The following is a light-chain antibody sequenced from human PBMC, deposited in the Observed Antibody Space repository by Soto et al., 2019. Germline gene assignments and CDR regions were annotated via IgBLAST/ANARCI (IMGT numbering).Light chain of an antibody. CDR1: QSVSSN. CDR3: QHYNNWPPST. Sequence: EIVMTQSPATLSVSPGERATLSCRASQSVSSNLAWYQQKPGQAPRLLIYGASTRATGIPARFSGSGSGTEFTLTISSLQSEDVAVNYCQHYNNWPPSTFGQGTKLEIK. CDR2: GAS. V-gene: IGKV3-15*01. J-gene: IGKJ2*01.